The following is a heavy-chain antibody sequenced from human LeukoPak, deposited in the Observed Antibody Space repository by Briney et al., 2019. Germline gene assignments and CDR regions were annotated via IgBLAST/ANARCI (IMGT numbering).Heavy chain of an antibody. CDR3: GRVGGRSKAAKGDAFDV. CDR1: GFTFSSYS. CDR2: ISSGSTYM. V-gene: IGHV3-21*01. D-gene: IGHD6-6*01. Sequence: PGGSLRLSCAASGFTFSSYSMNWVRQAPGKGLEWVSSISSGSTYMYYADSVKGRFTISRDNAQNSMYLQMNSLRAEDTAVYYCGRVGGRSKAAKGDAFDVWGQGTMVTVSS. J-gene: IGHJ3*01.